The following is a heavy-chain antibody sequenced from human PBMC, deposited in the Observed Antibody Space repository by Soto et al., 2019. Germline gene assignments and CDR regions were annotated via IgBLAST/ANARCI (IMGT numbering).Heavy chain of an antibody. CDR3: ARQVDCPSKGWFDP. CDR2: FYYSGST. CDR1: GGSINRTNYF. J-gene: IGHJ5*02. Sequence: QLQLQESGPGLVKPSETLSLTCTVYGGSINRTNYFWAWIRQPPGKGLEWIGSFYYSGSTYYNPSLKSRFTIFEGTSKNQFSLKLTSVTAADPAMYYCARQVDCPSKGWFDPWGQGTLVTVSS. D-gene: IGHD2-21*01. V-gene: IGHV4-39*01.